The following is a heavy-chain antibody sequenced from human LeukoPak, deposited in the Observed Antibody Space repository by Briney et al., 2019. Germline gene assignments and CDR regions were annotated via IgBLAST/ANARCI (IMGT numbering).Heavy chain of an antibody. V-gene: IGHV4-59*01. D-gene: IGHD3-10*01. Sequence: SETLSLTCTVSGGSISNYYWSWIRQPPGKGLEWIGYIYYSGSTNYNPSLKSRVTISVDTSKNQFSLKLSSVTAADTAVYYCARVLRNYYGSGSGFDIWGQGTMVTVSS. CDR1: GGSISNYY. CDR3: ARVLRNYYGSGSGFDI. CDR2: IYYSGST. J-gene: IGHJ3*02.